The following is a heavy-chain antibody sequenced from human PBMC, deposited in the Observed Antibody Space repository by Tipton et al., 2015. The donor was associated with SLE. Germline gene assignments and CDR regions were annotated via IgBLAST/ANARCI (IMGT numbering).Heavy chain of an antibody. Sequence: GLVKPSETLSLTCAVYGGSFSGYYWRWIRQPAGKGLEWIGRIYTSGSTNYNPSPKSRVTISVDTSKNQFSLKLSSVTAADTAVYYCARDNWGADYWGQGTLVTVSS. D-gene: IGHD7-27*01. CDR3: ARDNWGADY. J-gene: IGHJ4*02. CDR2: IYTSGST. CDR1: GGSFSGYY. V-gene: IGHV4-4*07.